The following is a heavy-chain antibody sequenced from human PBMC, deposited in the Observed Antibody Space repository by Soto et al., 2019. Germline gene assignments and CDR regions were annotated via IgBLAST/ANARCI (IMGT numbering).Heavy chain of an antibody. D-gene: IGHD2-2*02. Sequence: EVQVVESGGGLVQPGESLRLSCAASGFSFSNAWMNWVRQAPGKGLEWVGRIKSKNVGETLDYAAHVKGRFTLSRDDSKHTLYLQMNSLKTEDTAVYDCTAAAIGNAGPWGQVTLVTVSS. CDR3: TAAAIGNAGP. V-gene: IGHV3-15*07. CDR2: IKSKNVGETL. J-gene: IGHJ5*02. CDR1: GFSFSNAW.